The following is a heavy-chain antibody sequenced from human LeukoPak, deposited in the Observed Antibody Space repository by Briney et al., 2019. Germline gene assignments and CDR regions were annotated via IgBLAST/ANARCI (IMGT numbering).Heavy chain of an antibody. D-gene: IGHD1-7*01. Sequence: GGSLRLSCAASGFTFSSYDMHWVRQAIGRGLEWVSSIGTAADTYYPGSVKGRFTISRENGKNSLYLQMNSLGAGDTAVYYCARGPIVGITETKGYFDYWGQGILVTVSS. CDR2: IGTAADT. J-gene: IGHJ4*02. V-gene: IGHV3-13*01. CDR3: ARGPIVGITETKGYFDY. CDR1: GFTFSSYD.